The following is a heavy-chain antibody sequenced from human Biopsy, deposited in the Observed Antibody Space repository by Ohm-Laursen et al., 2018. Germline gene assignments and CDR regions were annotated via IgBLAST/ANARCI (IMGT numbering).Heavy chain of an antibody. D-gene: IGHD1-1*01. CDR2: IIPIFGTA. V-gene: IGHV1-69*13. Sequence: GASVKASCKASGGTFTNYAISWVRQAPGQGLEWMGGIIPIFGTANYAQKFQGRVTITADESTSTAYMELSSLRSDDTAVYYCAADINVWNVNYWGQGTQVTVSS. CDR3: AADINVWNVNY. CDR1: GGTFTNYA. J-gene: IGHJ4*02.